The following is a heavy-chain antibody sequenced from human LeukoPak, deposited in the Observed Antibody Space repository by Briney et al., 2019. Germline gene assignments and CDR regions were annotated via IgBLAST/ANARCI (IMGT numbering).Heavy chain of an antibody. V-gene: IGHV3-21*01. CDR2: ITTSSSYI. D-gene: IGHD5-18*01. CDR1: GFTFSSYY. J-gene: IGHJ4*02. Sequence: GSLRLSCAASGFTFSSYYMNWVRQAPGKGLEWVSSITTSSSYIYYADSVKGRFTISRDNAKKSLYLQMNSLRAEDTAVYYCARDLGGYSYGSHFDHWGQGTLVTVSS. CDR3: ARDLGGYSYGSHFDH.